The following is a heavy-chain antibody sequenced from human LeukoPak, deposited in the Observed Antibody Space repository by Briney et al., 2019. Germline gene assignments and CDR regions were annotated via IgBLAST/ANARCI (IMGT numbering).Heavy chain of an antibody. J-gene: IGHJ4*02. CDR3: ARDLIRGGGIDY. V-gene: IGHV3-30*01. Sequence: GGSLRLSCAASGFTFSSYAVYWVRQAPGKGLEWVAVISYDGGNKYYADSVKGRFTISRDNSKSTLYLQMNSLRAEDTAVYYCARDLIRGGGIDYWGQGTLVTVSS. CDR2: ISYDGGNK. D-gene: IGHD2-15*01. CDR1: GFTFSSYA.